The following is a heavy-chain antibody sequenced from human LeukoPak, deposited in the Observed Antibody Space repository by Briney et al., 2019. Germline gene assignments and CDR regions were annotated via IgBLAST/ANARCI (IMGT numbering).Heavy chain of an antibody. CDR3: ARARAIFGVVIPFDY. V-gene: IGHV4-30-2*01. Sequence: SETLSLTCTVSGGSISSGGYYWSWIRQPPGKGLEWIGYIYHSGSTYYNPSLKSRVTISVDRSKNQFSLKLSSVTAADTAVYYCARARAIFGVVIPFDYWGQGTLVTVSS. D-gene: IGHD3-3*01. CDR2: IYHSGST. CDR1: GGSISSGGYY. J-gene: IGHJ4*02.